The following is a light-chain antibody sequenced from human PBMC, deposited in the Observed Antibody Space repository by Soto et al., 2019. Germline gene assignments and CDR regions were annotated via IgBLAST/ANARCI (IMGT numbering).Light chain of an antibody. CDR2: GAS. J-gene: IGKJ5*01. Sequence: EIVMTQSPATLSVSPGDRATLSCRASQTFSNSFLSWFQQIPGQAPRLLIYGASMRATGIPDRFSGSGSGTDFTLTISRLEPEDFAVYYCQQCGSSSTFGQGTRLEIK. CDR3: QQCGSSST. V-gene: IGKV3-20*01. CDR1: QTFSNSF.